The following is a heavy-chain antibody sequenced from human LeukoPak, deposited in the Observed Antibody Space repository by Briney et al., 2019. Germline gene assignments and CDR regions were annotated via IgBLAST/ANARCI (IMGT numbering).Heavy chain of an antibody. J-gene: IGHJ2*01. Sequence: SQTLSLTCTVSGGSISSGSYYWSWIRQPAGKGLEWIGRIYTSGSTNYNPSLKSRVTISVDPSKNQFSLKLSSVTAADTAVYYCARELLHGSSSGGSFDLWGRGTLVTVSS. CDR3: ARELLHGSSSGGSFDL. V-gene: IGHV4-61*02. CDR1: GGSISSGSYY. D-gene: IGHD6-6*01. CDR2: IYTSGST.